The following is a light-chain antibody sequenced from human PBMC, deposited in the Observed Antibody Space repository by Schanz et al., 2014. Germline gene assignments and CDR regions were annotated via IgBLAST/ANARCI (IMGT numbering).Light chain of an antibody. CDR3: QSYDISLSVLYV. Sequence: QSVLTQPPSVSGAPGQRVTISCSGSSSNIGSNTVHWYRQLPGTAPKLLIYSNNQRPSGVPDRFSGSKSGTSASLAITGLQTEDEADYYCQSYDISLSVLYVFGTGTKLTVL. CDR1: SSNIGSNT. CDR2: SNN. V-gene: IGLV1-44*01. J-gene: IGLJ1*01.